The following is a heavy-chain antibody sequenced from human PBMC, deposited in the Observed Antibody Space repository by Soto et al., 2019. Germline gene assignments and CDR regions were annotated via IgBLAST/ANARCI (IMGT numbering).Heavy chain of an antibody. CDR2: INAGNGNT. CDR1: GYTFTSYA. Sequence: ASVKVSCKASGYTFTSYAMHWVRQAPGQRLEWMGWINAGNGNTKYSQKFQGRVTITRDTSASTAYMELSSLRSEDTAVYYCARDERYCSGGSCHYYYMDVWGKGTTVTVSS. J-gene: IGHJ6*03. D-gene: IGHD2-15*01. CDR3: ARDERYCSGGSCHYYYMDV. V-gene: IGHV1-3*01.